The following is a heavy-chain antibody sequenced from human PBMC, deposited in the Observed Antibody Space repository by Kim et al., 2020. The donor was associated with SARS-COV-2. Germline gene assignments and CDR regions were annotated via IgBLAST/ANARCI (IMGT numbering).Heavy chain of an antibody. CDR2: ISHDGRNI. V-gene: IGHV3-30*18. Sequence: GGSLRLSCAASGFTFNRYGMHWVRQAPGKGLEWVALISHDGRNIYYADSAKGRFTVSRDNSKNTLYLQMNSLRAEDTAVYYCAKAGGVRFSTFDPWGQGTLVTVSS. D-gene: IGHD3-3*01. J-gene: IGHJ5*02. CDR3: AKAGGVRFSTFDP. CDR1: GFTFNRYG.